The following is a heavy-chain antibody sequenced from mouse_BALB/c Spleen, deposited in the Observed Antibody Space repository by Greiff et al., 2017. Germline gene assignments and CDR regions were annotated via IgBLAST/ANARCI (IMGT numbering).Heavy chain of an antibody. Sequence: EVQLVESGPGLVKPSQSLSLTCTVTGYSITSDYAWNWIRQFPGNKLEWMGYISYSGSTSYNPSLKSRISITRDTSKNQFFLQLNSVTTEDTATYYCARRGNYVGWYFDVWGAGTTVTVSS. CDR2: ISYSGST. CDR1: GYSITSDYA. D-gene: IGHD2-1*01. J-gene: IGHJ1*01. V-gene: IGHV3-2*02. CDR3: ARRGNYVGWYFDV.